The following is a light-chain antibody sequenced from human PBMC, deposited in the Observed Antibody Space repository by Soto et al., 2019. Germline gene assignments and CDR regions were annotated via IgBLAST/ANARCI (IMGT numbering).Light chain of an antibody. V-gene: IGLV1-51*01. CDR3: AAWDNSLVAVL. CDR2: END. J-gene: IGLJ3*02. CDR1: SSNIGKSY. Sequence: QYVLTQPPSVSAAPRQKVTISCSGSSSNIGKSYVSWYQQVPGTVPKLLIYENDKRPSGIPDRFSGSTSGTSATLVITGLQTGDEADYYCAAWDNSLVAVLFGGGTKLTVL.